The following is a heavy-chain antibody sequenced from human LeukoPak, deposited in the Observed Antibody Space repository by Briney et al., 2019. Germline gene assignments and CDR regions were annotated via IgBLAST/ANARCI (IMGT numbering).Heavy chain of an antibody. CDR2: FRSLGTHK. D-gene: IGHD5-12*01. Sequence: GGSRRLSCAAPEFSSINYSMTGARQAPGRGREWASSFRSLGTHKYYADSMKGRFTIARDNANNSLVLQMNSLRGEDSAVYYCARIFLTYSGYDLNFFDSWGQGALVTVSS. V-gene: IGHV3-21*01. J-gene: IGHJ4*02. CDR1: EFSSINYS. CDR3: ARIFLTYSGYDLNFFDS.